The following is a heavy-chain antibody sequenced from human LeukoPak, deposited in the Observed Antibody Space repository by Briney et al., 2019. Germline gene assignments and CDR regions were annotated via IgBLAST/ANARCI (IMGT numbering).Heavy chain of an antibody. CDR3: ARDRAPPTSWYFDY. D-gene: IGHD2-2*01. V-gene: IGHV3-66*01. CDR1: GLTVSKNY. J-gene: IGHJ4*02. Sequence: PGGSLRLSCAVSGLTVSKNYMSWVRQAPGKGLEWVSVIYSGGTTYYADSVKGRFTISRDNSKSTLYLHMNSLRADDTAVYYCARDRAPPTSWYFDYWGQGTLVTVSS. CDR2: IYSGGTT.